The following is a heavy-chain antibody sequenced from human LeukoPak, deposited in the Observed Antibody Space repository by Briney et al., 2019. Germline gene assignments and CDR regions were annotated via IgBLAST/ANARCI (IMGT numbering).Heavy chain of an antibody. CDR2: IYYSGST. CDR1: GGSISSYY. D-gene: IGHD6-13*01. Sequence: PSETLSLTCTVSGGSISSYYWSWIRQPPGKGLEWIGYIYYSGSTNYNPSLKSRVTISVDTSKNQFSLKLSSVTAADTAVYYCARAGRSWYVDVWGKGTTVTVSS. J-gene: IGHJ6*03. V-gene: IGHV4-59*01. CDR3: ARAGRSWYVDV.